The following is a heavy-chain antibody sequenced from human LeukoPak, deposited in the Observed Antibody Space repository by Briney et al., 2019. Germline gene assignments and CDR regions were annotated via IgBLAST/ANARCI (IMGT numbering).Heavy chain of an antibody. D-gene: IGHD6-25*01. CDR3: ARFAAGGSYYYYMDV. Sequence: GGSLRLSCAASGFTFSSYTMNWVRQPPGKGLEWVSNFGTSSTTIYYADSVKGRFTISRDNAKNSLYLQMNSLRADDTAVYYCARFAAGGSYYYYMDVWGKGTTVTVSS. CDR1: GFTFSSYT. CDR2: FGTSSTTI. J-gene: IGHJ6*03. V-gene: IGHV3-48*01.